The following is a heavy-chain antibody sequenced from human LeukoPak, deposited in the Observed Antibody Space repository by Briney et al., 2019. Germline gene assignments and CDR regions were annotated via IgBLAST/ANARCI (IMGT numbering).Heavy chain of an antibody. CDR2: IYYSGST. CDR1: GGSISSSSYY. J-gene: IGHJ4*02. V-gene: IGHV4-39*07. CDR3: ARRRDGYNFGSFYFDY. D-gene: IGHD5-24*01. Sequence: SETLSLTCTVSGGSISSSSYYWGWIRQPPGKGLEWIGSIYYSGSTYYNPSLKSRVTISVDTSKNQFSLTLSSVTAADTAVYYCARRRDGYNFGSFYFDYWGQGILVTVSS.